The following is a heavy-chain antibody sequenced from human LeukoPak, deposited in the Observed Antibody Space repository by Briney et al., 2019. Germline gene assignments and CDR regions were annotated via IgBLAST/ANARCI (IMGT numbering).Heavy chain of an antibody. CDR1: GGTFSSYA. J-gene: IGHJ4*02. CDR3: ARDRTTVTPWGLFDY. D-gene: IGHD4-17*01. V-gene: IGHV1-69*05. Sequence: SVKVSFKASGGTFSSYAISWVRQAPGQGLEWMGRIIPIFGTANYAQKFQGRVTITTDESTSTAYMELSSLRSEDTAVYYCARDRTTVTPWGLFDYWGQGTLVTVSS. CDR2: IIPIFGTA.